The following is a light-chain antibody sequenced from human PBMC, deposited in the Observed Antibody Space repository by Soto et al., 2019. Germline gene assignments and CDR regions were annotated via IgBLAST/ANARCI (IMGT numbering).Light chain of an antibody. CDR1: QGVSSF. CDR2: DAP. J-gene: IGKJ4*01. CDR3: QHRSNWHGLT. Sequence: EIVLTQSPATLSLSPGERATLSCRASQGVSSFLAWCQRKPGQAPRPLIYDAPNRATGIPARFSGSGPGTYFTLTISSLEPEDFALYYCQHRSNWHGLTVGGGTKVEIK. V-gene: IGKV3D-11*01.